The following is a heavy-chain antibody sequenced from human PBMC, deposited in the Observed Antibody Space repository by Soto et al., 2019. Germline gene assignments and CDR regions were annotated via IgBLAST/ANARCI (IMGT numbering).Heavy chain of an antibody. V-gene: IGHV3-7*01. CDR3: ARGLGIRGNWFDP. D-gene: IGHD7-27*01. CDR2: IKQDGSEK. J-gene: IGHJ5*02. CDR1: GFTFSSYW. Sequence: EVQLVEYGGGLGQPGGSLRLSCAASGFTFSSYWMSWVRQAPGKGLEWVANIKQDGSEKYYVDSVKGRFTISRDNAKNSLYLQMNSLRAEDTAVYYCARGLGIRGNWFDPWGQGTLVTVSS.